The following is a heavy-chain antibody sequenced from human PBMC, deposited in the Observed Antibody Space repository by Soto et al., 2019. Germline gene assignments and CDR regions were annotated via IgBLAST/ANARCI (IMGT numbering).Heavy chain of an antibody. CDR2: ISSSSSYI. CDR3: ARGITPYSGYEKEAFDI. V-gene: IGHV3-21*01. Sequence: GGSLRLSCAASGFTFSSYSMNWVRQAPGKGLEWVSSISSSSSYIYYADSVKGRFTISRDNAKNSLYLQMNSLRAEDTAVYYCARGITPYSGYEKEAFDIWGQGTMVTVSS. D-gene: IGHD5-12*01. J-gene: IGHJ3*02. CDR1: GFTFSSYS.